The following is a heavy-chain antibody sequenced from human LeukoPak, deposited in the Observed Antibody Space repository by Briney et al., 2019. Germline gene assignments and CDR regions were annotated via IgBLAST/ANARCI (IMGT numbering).Heavy chain of an antibody. CDR3: AKDSGYYGSSGPDY. CDR2: IRYDGSNK. CDR1: GFTFSSYG. D-gene: IGHD3-22*01. J-gene: IGHJ4*02. Sequence: GGSLRLSCAASGFTFSSYGMHWVRQAPGKGLEWVAFIRYDGSNKYYADSVKGRFTISRDNSQNTLYLQMNSLRVEDTALYYCAKDSGYYGSSGPDYWGQGTLVTVSS. V-gene: IGHV3-30*02.